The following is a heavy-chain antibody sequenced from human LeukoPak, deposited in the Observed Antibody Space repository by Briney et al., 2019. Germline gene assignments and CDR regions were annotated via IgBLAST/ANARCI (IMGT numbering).Heavy chain of an antibody. CDR3: AKEAYYDGTGYFDS. CDR2: ISGSGDST. D-gene: IGHD3-22*01. J-gene: IGHJ4*02. Sequence: GGSLRLSCAASGFTFSNYAMTWVRQAPGKGPEWVSGISGSGDSTYYADSVKGRFTISRDNFKNTLYLQMNSLRAEDTAVYYCAKEAYYDGTGYFDSWGQGTLVTVSS. V-gene: IGHV3-23*01. CDR1: GFTFSNYA.